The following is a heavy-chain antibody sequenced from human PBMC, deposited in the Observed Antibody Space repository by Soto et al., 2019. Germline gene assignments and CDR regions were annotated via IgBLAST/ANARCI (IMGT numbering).Heavy chain of an antibody. CDR1: GYTFTGYY. CDR3: ARDSWDSSATLWY. CDR2: INPNSGGT. D-gene: IGHD3-22*01. Sequence: QVQLVQSGAEVKKPGASVKVSCKASGYTFTGYYMHWVRQAPGQGLEWMGWINPNSGGTNYAQKVQGWHTMTRDTSISTAYMELSRLRSDDTAVYYFARDSWDSSATLWYWGQGTLVTGFS. V-gene: IGHV1-2*04. J-gene: IGHJ4*02.